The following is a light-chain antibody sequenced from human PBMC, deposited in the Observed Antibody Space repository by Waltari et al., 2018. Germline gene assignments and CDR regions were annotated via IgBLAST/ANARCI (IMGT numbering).Light chain of an antibody. V-gene: IGKV3-11*01. Sequence: EIVLTQSPATLSWSPGERATLSCRASQSVSSYLAWYQQKPGQAPRLLIYDASNRATGIPARFSGSGSGTDFTLTISSLEPEDFAVYYCQQRSNWPLTFGG. CDR1: QSVSSY. CDR3: QQRSNWPLT. J-gene: IGKJ4*01. CDR2: DAS.